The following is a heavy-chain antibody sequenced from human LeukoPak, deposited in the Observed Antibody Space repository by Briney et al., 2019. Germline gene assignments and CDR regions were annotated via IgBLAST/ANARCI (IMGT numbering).Heavy chain of an antibody. D-gene: IGHD3-22*01. CDR1: GGSISSYY. Sequence: PSETLSLTCTVSGGSISSYYWSWIRQPPGKGLEWIGYIYYSGSTNYNPSLKSRVTISVDTSKNQFSLKLSSVTAADTAVYYCARSTTLYDSSGYYEEDYFDYWGQGTLVTVSS. V-gene: IGHV4-59*01. CDR2: IYYSGST. CDR3: ARSTTLYDSSGYYEEDYFDY. J-gene: IGHJ4*02.